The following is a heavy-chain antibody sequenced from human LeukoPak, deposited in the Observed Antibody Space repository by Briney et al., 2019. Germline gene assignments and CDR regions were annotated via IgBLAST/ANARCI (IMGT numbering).Heavy chain of an antibody. Sequence: SETLSLTCTVSGGSISSGGYYWSWIRQPPGKGLEWIGYIYHSGSTYYNPSLKSRVTISVDRSKNQFSLKLSSVTAADTAVYYCARFATVVPAAVDYWGQGTLVTVSS. CDR3: ARFATVVPAAVDY. D-gene: IGHD2-2*01. J-gene: IGHJ4*02. CDR2: IYHSGST. CDR1: GGSISSGGYY. V-gene: IGHV4-30-2*01.